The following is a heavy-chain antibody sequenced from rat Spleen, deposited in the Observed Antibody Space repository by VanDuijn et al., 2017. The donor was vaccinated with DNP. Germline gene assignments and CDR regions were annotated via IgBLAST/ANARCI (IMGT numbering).Heavy chain of an antibody. CDR1: GFTFSDYY. D-gene: IGHD3-6*01. V-gene: IGHV5-22*01. Sequence: EVQLVESGGGLVQPGRSLKLSCTASGFTFSDYYMAWVRQAPKKGLEWVASISYEGSNTNYGDSVKGRFTISRHNAKSTLYLQMNSLRSEDTATYYCVSFNWPVPWGQGTSVTVSS. CDR2: ISYEGSNT. CDR3: VSFNWPVP. J-gene: IGHJ4*01.